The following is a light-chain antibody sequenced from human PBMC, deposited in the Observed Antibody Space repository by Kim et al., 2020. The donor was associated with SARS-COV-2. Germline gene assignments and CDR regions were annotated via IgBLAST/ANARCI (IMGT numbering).Light chain of an antibody. CDR2: DAT. J-gene: IGKJ4*01. CDR3: QQYNNSPLT. Sequence: IVLTQSPATLFLSPGERATFSCEPSQSVSSSYLTWYQQKPGLAPRLVIYDATIRATGIPDRFSGSGSGTDFTLTISRLEPEDFAMYYCQQYNNSPLTFGEGTRLDIK. V-gene: IGKV3D-20*01. CDR1: QSVSSSY.